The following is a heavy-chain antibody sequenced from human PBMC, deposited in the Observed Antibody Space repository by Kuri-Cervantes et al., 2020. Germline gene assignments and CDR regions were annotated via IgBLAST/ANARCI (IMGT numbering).Heavy chain of an antibody. D-gene: IGHD7-27*01. CDR3: ARYDWGGTREDTFDY. J-gene: IGHJ4*02. CDR1: GYTFTGYY. V-gene: IGHV1-2*02. Sequence: ASVKVSCKASGYTFTGYYMHWVRQAPGQGLEWMGWINPNSGGTNYAQKFQGRVTVTTDTSTSTAYMELRSLRSDDTAVYYCARYDWGGTREDTFDYWGQGTRVTVSS. CDR2: INPNSGGT.